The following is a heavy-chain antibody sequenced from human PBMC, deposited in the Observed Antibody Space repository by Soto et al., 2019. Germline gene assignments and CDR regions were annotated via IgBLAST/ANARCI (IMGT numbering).Heavy chain of an antibody. D-gene: IGHD2-15*01. V-gene: IGHV3-15*07. CDR1: DFIFNNAW. CDR3: TADSVLPTDSGFDF. CDR2: IKRKIDGGAT. Sequence: EVQLVESGGGFVKPGESLRLSCVASDFIFNNAWMNWVRQAAGKGLEWDGRIKRKIDGGATDYASPVKGRCAISRDDSKNMVYLQMTSLQTEDSAVYYCTADSVLPTDSGFDFWGQGTMVTVSS. J-gene: IGHJ3*01.